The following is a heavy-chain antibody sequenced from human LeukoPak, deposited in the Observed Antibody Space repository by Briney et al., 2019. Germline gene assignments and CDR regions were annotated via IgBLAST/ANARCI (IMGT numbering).Heavy chain of an antibody. CDR2: ISSSSSTI. CDR1: GFTFSSYS. CDR3: ARDLACYYGSSGPPGY. D-gene: IGHD3-22*01. Sequence: PGGSLRLSCAASGFTFSSYSMNWVRQAPGKGLEWVSYISSSSSTIYYADSVKGRFTISRDNAKNSLYLQMNSLRAEDTAVYYCARDLACYYGSSGPPGYWGQGTLVTVSS. J-gene: IGHJ4*02. V-gene: IGHV3-48*01.